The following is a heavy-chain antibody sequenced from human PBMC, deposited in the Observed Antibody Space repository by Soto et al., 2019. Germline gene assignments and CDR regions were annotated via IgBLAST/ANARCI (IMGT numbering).Heavy chain of an antibody. J-gene: IGHJ6*02. V-gene: IGHV4-59*04. D-gene: IGHD2-2*01. CDR1: GGSISSYY. CDR2: MYYSGST. Sequence: SETLSLTCTVSGGSISSYYWSWIRQPPGKGLEWIGNMYYSGSTYYNPSLKSRVTMSVDTSKNQFSLKLSSVTAADTSVYYCARIVVIPAAPDYYNYYGVDVWGQGTTVTVSS. CDR3: ARIVVIPAAPDYYNYYGVDV.